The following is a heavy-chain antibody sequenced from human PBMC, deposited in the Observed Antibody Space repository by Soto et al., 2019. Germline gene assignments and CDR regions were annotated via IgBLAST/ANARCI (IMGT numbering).Heavy chain of an antibody. CDR2: ISYDGTNK. V-gene: IGHV3-30*18. CDR1: GFTFSTYG. CDR3: AKDLQSYGDYDYYCYGMDF. D-gene: IGHD4-17*01. Sequence: QVQLVESGGGEVQPGRSLTISCAASGFTFSTYGMQWVRQTPGKGLEWVAVISYDGTNKFYSDSLKGRFTISRDNFKNTLTLQMNSLRADDTDVYSCAKDLQSYGDYDYYCYGMDFWGLGTRVTVSS. J-gene: IGHJ6*02.